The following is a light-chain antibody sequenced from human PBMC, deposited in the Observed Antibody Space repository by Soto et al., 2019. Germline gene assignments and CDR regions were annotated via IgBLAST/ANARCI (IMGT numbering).Light chain of an antibody. CDR3: SAYAGSNNFV. CDR2: EVS. J-gene: IGLJ1*01. Sequence: QSALTQPASVSGSPGQSITISCTGTSSDIGRYDYVSWYQQFPGKAPKLIIYEVSQRPSGVPDRFSGSKSGNTASLTVSGLQTEDEADYYCSAYAGSNNFVFGSGTKVTVL. CDR1: SSDIGRYDY. V-gene: IGLV2-8*01.